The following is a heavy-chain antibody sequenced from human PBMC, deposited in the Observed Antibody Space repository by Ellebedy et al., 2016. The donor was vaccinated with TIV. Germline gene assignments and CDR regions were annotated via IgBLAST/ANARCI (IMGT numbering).Heavy chain of an antibody. Sequence: PGGSLRLPCEPSGFPFSSYAISWVRQAPAKGLEWVASINSGRSSFHYEDSLKGRFTISRDNPKNTLYLQLNSLRAEDTAVYYCAKDETDYYGSGSSGRFDYWGQGTLVTVSS. V-gene: IGHV3-23*01. J-gene: IGHJ4*02. D-gene: IGHD3-10*01. CDR2: INSGRSSF. CDR3: AKDETDYYGSGSSGRFDY. CDR1: GFPFSSYA.